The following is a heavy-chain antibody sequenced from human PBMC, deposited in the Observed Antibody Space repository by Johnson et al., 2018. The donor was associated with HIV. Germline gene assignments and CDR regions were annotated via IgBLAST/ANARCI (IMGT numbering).Heavy chain of an antibody. D-gene: IGHD3-22*01. Sequence: VQLVESGGGLVQPGGSLRLSCAASGFTVSSNYMNWVRQAPGKGLDWVSLIYSGDSTYYADSVKGRFTISRDDSKSIAYLKMNSLKTEDTARYYCSSPPYYYDSSGYYYDAFDIWGQGTMVTVSS. CDR3: SSPPYYYDSSGYYYDAFDI. V-gene: IGHV3-66*01. CDR2: IYSGDST. J-gene: IGHJ3*02. CDR1: GFTVSSNY.